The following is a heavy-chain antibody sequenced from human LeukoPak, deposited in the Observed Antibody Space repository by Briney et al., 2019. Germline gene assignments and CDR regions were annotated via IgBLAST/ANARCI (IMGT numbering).Heavy chain of an antibody. D-gene: IGHD2-2*01. V-gene: IGHV3-15*01. CDR2: IKSKTDGGTT. CDR1: GFTFSDGW. Sequence: PGGSLRLSCAASGFTFSDGWMNWVRQAPGKGLEWVGRIKSKTDGGTTDYAAPVKGRFTISRDNSKNTLYLQMNSLRAEDTAVYYCAKAHIVVVPAQLSPWGQGTLVTVSS. CDR3: AKAHIVVVPAQLSP. J-gene: IGHJ5*02.